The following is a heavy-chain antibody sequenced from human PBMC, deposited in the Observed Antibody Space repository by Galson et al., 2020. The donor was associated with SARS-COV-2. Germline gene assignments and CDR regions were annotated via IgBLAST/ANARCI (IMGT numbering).Heavy chain of an antibody. D-gene: IGHD3-22*01. Sequence: ESLKISCAASGFTLSSYAMNWLRQAPGKGLEWVSGISGSGSATYYAGSVKGRFTISRDNSQNTLYLQMNGLRAEDTAIYYCAKRHRDSSGFDYWGQGARVTVSS. CDR2: ISGSGSAT. J-gene: IGHJ4*02. CDR3: AKRHRDSSGFDY. V-gene: IGHV3-23*01. CDR1: GFTLSSYA.